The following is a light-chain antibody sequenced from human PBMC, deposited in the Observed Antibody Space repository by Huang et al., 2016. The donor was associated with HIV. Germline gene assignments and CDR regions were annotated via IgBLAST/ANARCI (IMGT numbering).Light chain of an antibody. CDR1: QRISSY. CDR3: QQSYSTPLT. CDR2: AAS. V-gene: IGKV1-39*01. Sequence: DIQMTQSPSSLSASVGDRVTITCRASQRISSYVNWYQQKPGKAPKLLIYAASSLQSGVPSRCSGSGSGTDFTLTISSLQPEDVAAYYGQQSYSTPLTFGGGTKVEIK. J-gene: IGKJ4*01.